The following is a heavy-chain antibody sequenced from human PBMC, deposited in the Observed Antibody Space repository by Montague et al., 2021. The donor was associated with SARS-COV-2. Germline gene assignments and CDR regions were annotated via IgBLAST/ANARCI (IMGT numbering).Heavy chain of an antibody. J-gene: IGHJ4*02. CDR2: IYYSGST. D-gene: IGHD3-22*01. V-gene: IGHV4-39*01. CDR3: ARKTRGWLSRPPYKYYFDY. Sequence: SETLSLTCTVSGGSISSSSYYWGWIRQPPGKGLEWNGSIYYSGSTYYNPSLKSRVTISVDTSKNQFSLKLSSVTAADTAVYYCARKTRGWLSRPPYKYYFDYWGQGTLVTVSS. CDR1: GGSISSSSYY.